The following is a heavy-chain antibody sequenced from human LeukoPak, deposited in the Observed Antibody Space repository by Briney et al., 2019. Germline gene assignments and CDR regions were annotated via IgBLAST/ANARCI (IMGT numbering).Heavy chain of an antibody. CDR2: MSSSDDGR. V-gene: IGHV3-23*01. CDR1: GFTFSSYA. D-gene: IGHD2-15*01. Sequence: GGSLRLSCGASGFTFSSYAMSWVRQAPGKGLEWVSAMSSSDDGRYYAASVRGRFTISRDTSRSTLYLQMNSLRAEDAAVYYCAKAPVTSCRGAFCYPFDYWGQGTLVTVSS. CDR3: AKAPVTSCRGAFCYPFDY. J-gene: IGHJ4*02.